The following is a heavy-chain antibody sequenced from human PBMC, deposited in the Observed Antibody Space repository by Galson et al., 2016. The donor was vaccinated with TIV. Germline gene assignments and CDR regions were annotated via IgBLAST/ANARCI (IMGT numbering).Heavy chain of an antibody. J-gene: IGHJ4*02. CDR3: ARYSNDEGDAYGFAY. CDR2: INHRGIT. Sequence: LRLSCAASGFTFSGYVMNWVRQSPGKGLEWIGEINHRGITNYNPSLKSRVAISVDTSKNQFSLKVRSVTAADTAVYYCARYSNDEGDAYGFAYWGQGTLVTVSS. V-gene: IGHV4-34*08. D-gene: IGHD1-1*01. CDR1: GFTFSGYV.